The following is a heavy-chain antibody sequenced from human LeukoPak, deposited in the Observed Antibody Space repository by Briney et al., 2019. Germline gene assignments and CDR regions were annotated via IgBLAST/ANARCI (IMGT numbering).Heavy chain of an antibody. CDR2: IIPIFGTA. D-gene: IGHD3-10*01. J-gene: IGHJ6*03. V-gene: IGHV1-69*05. CDR1: GGTFSSYA. Sequence: SVKVSCKASGGTFSSYAISWVRQAPGQGLEWMGGIIPIFGTANYAQKFQGRVTITTDESTSTAYRELSSLRSEDTAVYYCARGRAVRGVTHYYYYYMDVWGKGTTVTVSS. CDR3: ARGRAVRGVTHYYYYYMDV.